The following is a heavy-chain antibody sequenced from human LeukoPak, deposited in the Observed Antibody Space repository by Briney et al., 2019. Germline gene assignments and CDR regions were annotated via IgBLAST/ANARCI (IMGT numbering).Heavy chain of an antibody. CDR2: INHSGST. CDR3: ARAWRLGVVIINYFDY. CDR1: GGSFSGYY. Sequence: SETLSLTCAVYGGSFSGYYWSWIRQPPGKGLEWIGEINHSGSTNYNPSLKSRVTISVDTSKNQFSLKLSSVTAADTAVYYCARAWRLGVVIINYFDYWGQGTLVTVSS. D-gene: IGHD3-3*01. J-gene: IGHJ4*02. V-gene: IGHV4-34*01.